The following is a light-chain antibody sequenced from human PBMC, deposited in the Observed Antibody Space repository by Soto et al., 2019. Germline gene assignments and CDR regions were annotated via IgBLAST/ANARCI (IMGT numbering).Light chain of an antibody. CDR1: TTDVGSYNF. Sequence: QSVLTQPASVSGSPGQSITISCTGTTTDVGSYNFVSWFQQHPGKVPKLLIYEVTNRPSGVSDRFSGSKSGNTASLTISGLQSGDEADYYCSSYSSGSTLVVFGGGTQLTVL. CDR3: SSYSSGSTLVV. V-gene: IGLV2-14*03. CDR2: EVT. J-gene: IGLJ2*01.